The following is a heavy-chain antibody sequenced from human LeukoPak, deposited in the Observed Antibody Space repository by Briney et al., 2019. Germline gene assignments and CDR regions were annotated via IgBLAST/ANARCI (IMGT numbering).Heavy chain of an antibody. J-gene: IGHJ4*02. CDR2: INPSGGST. Sequence: ASVKASCMASGYTFTSYYMHWVRQAPGQGLEWMGIINPSGGSTSYAQKFQGRVTMTRDTSTSTVYMELSSLRSEDTAVYYCARRYSSGWLLDYWGQGTLVTVSS. CDR3: ARRYSSGWLLDY. V-gene: IGHV1-46*01. CDR1: GYTFTSYY. D-gene: IGHD6-19*01.